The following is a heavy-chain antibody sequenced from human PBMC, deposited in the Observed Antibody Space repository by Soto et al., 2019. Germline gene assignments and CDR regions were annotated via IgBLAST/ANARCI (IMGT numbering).Heavy chain of an antibody. Sequence: SETLSLTCAVSGYSISSGYYWGWIRQPPGKGLEWIGSIYHSGSTYYNPSLKSRVTISVDTSKNQFSLKLSSVTAADTAVYYCARDGKGNWFDPWGQGTLVTVSS. CDR1: GYSISSGYY. V-gene: IGHV4-38-2*02. CDR2: IYHSGST. J-gene: IGHJ5*02. CDR3: ARDGKGNWFDP.